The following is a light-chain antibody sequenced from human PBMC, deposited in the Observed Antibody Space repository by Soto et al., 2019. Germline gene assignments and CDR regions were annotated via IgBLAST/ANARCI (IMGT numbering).Light chain of an antibody. CDR3: QQYKSYPYT. CDR2: EAS. Sequence: DIQRTQSPSTLSASVGDRVTITCRASQSISSWLAWYQQKPGKAPKLLIYEASTLEGGVPSRFSGSGSGTEFTLTISSLQPDDLATYYCQQYKSYPYTFGQGTKLEIK. V-gene: IGKV1-5*01. J-gene: IGKJ2*01. CDR1: QSISSW.